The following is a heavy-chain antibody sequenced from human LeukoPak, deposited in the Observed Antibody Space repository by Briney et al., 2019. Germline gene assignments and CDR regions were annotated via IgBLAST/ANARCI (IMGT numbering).Heavy chain of an antibody. V-gene: IGHV3-23*01. J-gene: IGHJ4*02. CDR2: ISGSGGTT. CDR1: GFTFSSYD. D-gene: IGHD1-26*01. CDR3: ARGDLPGVSYLVFDY. Sequence: GGSLRLSCVASGFTFSSYDMNWVRQAPGKGLEWVSGISGSGGTTYYADSVKGRFTISRDNSKNSLSLQVSSLRAEDTAVYYCARGDLPGVSYLVFDYWGQGTLVTVSS.